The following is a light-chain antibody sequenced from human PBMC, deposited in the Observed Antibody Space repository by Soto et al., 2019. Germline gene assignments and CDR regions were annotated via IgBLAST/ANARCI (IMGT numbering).Light chain of an antibody. V-gene: IGLV8-61*01. CDR1: SGSVSANYY. Sequence: QTLVTQEASLSVSPGTTVTLTCGLSSGSVSANYYPSWYQQTPGQAPRTLIYNTNTRSSGVPDRFSGSILGNKAALTITGAQADDESDYYCVLYMGSGIWVFGGGTKLTVL. J-gene: IGLJ3*02. CDR3: VLYMGSGIWV. CDR2: NTN.